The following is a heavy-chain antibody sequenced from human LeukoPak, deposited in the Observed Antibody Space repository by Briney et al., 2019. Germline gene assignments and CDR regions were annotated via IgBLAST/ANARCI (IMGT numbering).Heavy chain of an antibody. J-gene: IGHJ4*02. CDR3: ARGGYSSGWYQFDY. V-gene: IGHV4-4*07. D-gene: IGHD6-19*01. CDR1: GGSISNYY. CDR2: IYTSGST. Sequence: SETLSLTCTVSGGSISNYYWSWIRQPAGKGLEWIGRIYTSGSTNYNPSLKSRVTMSVDTSKNQFSLKLSSVTAADTAVYYCARGGYSSGWYQFDYWGQGALVTVSS.